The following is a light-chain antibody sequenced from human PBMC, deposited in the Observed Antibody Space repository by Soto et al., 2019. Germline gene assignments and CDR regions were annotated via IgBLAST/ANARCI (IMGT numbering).Light chain of an antibody. V-gene: IGKV3-11*01. Sequence: EMLLPQSTAVLSLSPRESAPLSCRASQSVSSYLAWYQQKPGQAPRLLIYDASNRATGIPARFSGSGSGTDFTLTISSLEPEDFAVYYCQQCSNWPPTFGGGTKVDIK. CDR3: QQCSNWPPT. J-gene: IGKJ4*01. CDR1: QSVSSY. CDR2: DAS.